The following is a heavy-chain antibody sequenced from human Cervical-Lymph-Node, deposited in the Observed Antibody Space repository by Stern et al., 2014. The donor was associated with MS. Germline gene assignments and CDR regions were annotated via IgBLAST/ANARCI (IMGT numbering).Heavy chain of an antibody. CDR3: AKDGYNY. J-gene: IGHJ4*02. D-gene: IGHD5-24*01. CDR1: GYTFTGYY. Sequence: VQLEESGAEVKKPGASVKVSCKASGYTFTGYYIHWVRQAPGQGLEWMGWIIPNNGDTNYAQTFQGRVTMTRDTSISTAYMELSRLRSDDTAVYYCAKDGYNYWGQGTLVTVSS. V-gene: IGHV1-2*02. CDR2: IIPNNGDT.